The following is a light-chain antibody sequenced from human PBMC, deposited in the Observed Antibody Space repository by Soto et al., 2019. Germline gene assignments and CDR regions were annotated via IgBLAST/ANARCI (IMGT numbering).Light chain of an antibody. J-gene: IGKJ2*01. CDR2: DAS. V-gene: IGKV1-5*01. CDR1: QISSSW. Sequence: DIQMTQSHSTLSASVGDRVTITCRASQISSSWLAWYQQKPGKAPKLLIYDASSLESGVPSRFSGSGSGTEFTLTISSLQPDDFATYYCQRYNSYTYAFGQGTKVDSK. CDR3: QRYNSYTYA.